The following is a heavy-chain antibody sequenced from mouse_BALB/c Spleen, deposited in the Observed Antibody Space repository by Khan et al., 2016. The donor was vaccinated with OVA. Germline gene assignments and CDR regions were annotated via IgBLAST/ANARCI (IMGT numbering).Heavy chain of an antibody. CDR3: GGATDRGAVVC. CDR2: IIYSGST. J-gene: IGHJ3*01. CDR1: GASITSGY. Sequence: EVQLQESGPSLVNPSQTLSLTCSVTGASITSGYWCWIRKFPGNKLEYMGYIIYSGSTYYNPSLISRISITRHTSKNQYSLQLNSVTTEDTATDDCGGATDRGAVVCWGHGTVVTVSA. V-gene: IGHV3-8*02. D-gene: IGHD2-14*01.